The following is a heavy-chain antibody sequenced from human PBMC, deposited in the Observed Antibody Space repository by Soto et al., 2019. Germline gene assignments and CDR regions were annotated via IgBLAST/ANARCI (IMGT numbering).Heavy chain of an antibody. D-gene: IGHD7-27*01. CDR1: GDSISTVDFF. CDR3: ARGLYCLTGRCFPNWFDS. J-gene: IGHJ5*01. V-gene: IGHV4-30-4*08. CDR2: IYKSATT. Sequence: SETLSLTCSVSGDSISTVDFFWAWIRQPPGQALEYIGYIYKSATTYYNPSFESRVAISLDTSKSQCSLNVTSVTAADTAVYFCARGLYCLTGRCFPNWFDSWGQGTLVTGSS.